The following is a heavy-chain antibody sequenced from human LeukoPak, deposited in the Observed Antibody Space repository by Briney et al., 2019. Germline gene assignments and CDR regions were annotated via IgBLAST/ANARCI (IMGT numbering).Heavy chain of an antibody. CDR3: ARGVEPLAANTLAY. V-gene: IGHV3-53*01. CDR2: LYRDGNT. CDR1: GFTVITND. D-gene: IGHD1-14*01. J-gene: IGHJ4*02. Sequence: GGSLRLSCAASGFTVITNDMTWVRQAPGKGLDWVSVLYRDGNTKYADSVQGRFTISRDNSKNTLYLEMHSLRPDDTAVYYCARGVEPLAANTLAYWGQGTLVTVSS.